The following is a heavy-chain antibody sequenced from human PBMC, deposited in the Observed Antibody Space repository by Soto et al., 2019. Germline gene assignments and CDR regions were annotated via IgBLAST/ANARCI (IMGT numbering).Heavy chain of an antibody. CDR1: GFSLSTSDVG. J-gene: IGHJ4*02. V-gene: IGHV2-5*02. CDR3: ENSKYRQSSFDY. Sequence: GPTRVNPTLPLSLTCPFSGFSLSTSDVGVGWIRQPPGKALEWLAIIYWDDDKRYSTSLKSRLTITRDTSKNQVVLTVTNMDPVDTSTYYCENSKYRQSSFDYWGQGTLVTVSS. CDR2: IYWDDDK. D-gene: IGHD5-18*01.